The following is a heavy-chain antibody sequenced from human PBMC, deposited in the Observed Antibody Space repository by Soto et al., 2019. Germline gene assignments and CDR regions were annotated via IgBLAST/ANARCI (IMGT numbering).Heavy chain of an antibody. J-gene: IGHJ4*02. Sequence: QVQLVQSGADMKKPGASVKVSCKASGYTFTHYDINWVRQATGQGLEWMGWMNPNTGNTSFAQKFQDRITMTRNTSISTAYMELSSLRSEDTALYFCARGGWGTPFDFWGQGTPVTVSS. V-gene: IGHV1-8*01. CDR1: GYTFTHYD. CDR3: ARGGWGTPFDF. CDR2: MNPNTGNT. D-gene: IGHD3-16*01.